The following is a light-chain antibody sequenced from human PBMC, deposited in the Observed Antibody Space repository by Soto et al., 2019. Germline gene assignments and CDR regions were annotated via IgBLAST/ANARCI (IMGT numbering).Light chain of an antibody. J-gene: IGKJ4*01. CDR1: QRVSSY. CDR2: DAS. V-gene: IGKV3-11*01. CDR3: QQRSNWLT. Sequence: EIVLTQSPATLSLSPGERATLSCRARQRVSSYLAWYQQKPGQAPRLLNYDASNRATGIPARFSGSGSGTDFTLTISSLEPEDCAVYYCQQRSNWLTFGGGTKVEIK.